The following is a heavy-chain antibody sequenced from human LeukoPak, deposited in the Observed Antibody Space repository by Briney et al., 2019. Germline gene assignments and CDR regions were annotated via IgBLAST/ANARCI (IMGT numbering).Heavy chain of an antibody. CDR2: INHSGST. V-gene: IGHV4-34*01. J-gene: IGHJ5*02. CDR3: ARGLREIAVAGPTWFDP. D-gene: IGHD6-19*01. Sequence: SETLSLTCAVYGGSFSGYYWSWIRQPPGKGLEWIGEINHSGSTNYNPSLKSRVTISVDTSKNQFSLKLSSVTAADTAVYYCARGLREIAVAGPTWFDPWGQGTLVTVSS. CDR1: GGSFSGYY.